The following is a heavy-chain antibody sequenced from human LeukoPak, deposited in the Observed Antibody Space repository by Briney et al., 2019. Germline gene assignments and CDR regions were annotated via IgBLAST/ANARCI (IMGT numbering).Heavy chain of an antibody. CDR3: AELGITMIGGV. J-gene: IGHJ6*04. CDR2: IYSGGST. Sequence: GGSLRLSCAASGFTFKKYDVTWVRQAPGKGLEWVSVIYSGGSTYYADSVKGRFTISRDNAKNSLYLQMNSLRAEDTAVYYCAELGITMIGGVWGKGTTVTISS. D-gene: IGHD3-10*02. V-gene: IGHV3-66*01. CDR1: GFTFKKYD.